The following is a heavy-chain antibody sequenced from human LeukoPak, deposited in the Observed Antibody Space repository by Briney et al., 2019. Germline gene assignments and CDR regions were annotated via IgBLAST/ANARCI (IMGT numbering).Heavy chain of an antibody. D-gene: IGHD3-10*01. CDR1: AGSISNHY. CDR3: ASGYGSGSYRDAFDI. Sequence: SETLSLTCTVSAGSISNHYWTWIRQPPGKGLVWIGYISYSGSTNYNPSLKSRVTISVDTSKNQFSLKLSSVTAADTAVYYCASGYGSGSYRDAFDIWGQGTMVTVSS. V-gene: IGHV4-59*11. J-gene: IGHJ3*02. CDR2: ISYSGST.